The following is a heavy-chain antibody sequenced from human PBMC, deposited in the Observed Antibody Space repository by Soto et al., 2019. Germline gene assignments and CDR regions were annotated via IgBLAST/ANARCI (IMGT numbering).Heavy chain of an antibody. CDR3: ARDGDSSSPFDI. Sequence: QVQLVQSGAAVKKPGASVKVSCTASGYTFTGNYMHWVRQAPGQGLEWMGWINPNSGGTNYAQKFQGRVTVTRDTSISTAYMELSRLRSDDTAVYYCARDGDSSSPFDIWGQGTMVTVSS. J-gene: IGHJ3*02. CDR1: GYTFTGNY. D-gene: IGHD6-6*01. V-gene: IGHV1-2*02. CDR2: INPNSGGT.